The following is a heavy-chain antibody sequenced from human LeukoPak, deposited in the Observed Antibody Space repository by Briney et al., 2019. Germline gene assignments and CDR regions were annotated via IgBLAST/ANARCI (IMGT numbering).Heavy chain of an antibody. CDR2: IKTDGSEK. J-gene: IGHJ3*02. CDR3: ARDRRVRFLDRRGAYDS. Sequence: GGSLRLSCAASGFTFSSNWMSWVRQAPGNLLEWVANIKTDGSEKFYGNSVTGRFTISRDNDKHSTYLQMNSLRAEDTAMYYCARDRRVRFLDRRGAYDSWGQRTMVSAS. D-gene: IGHD3-3*01. CDR1: GFTFSSNW. V-gene: IGHV3-7*01.